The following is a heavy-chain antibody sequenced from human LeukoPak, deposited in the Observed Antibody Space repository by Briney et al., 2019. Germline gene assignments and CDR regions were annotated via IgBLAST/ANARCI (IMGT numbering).Heavy chain of an antibody. D-gene: IGHD2-21*01. Sequence: HPGGSLRLSCAASGFTFSNAWMSWVRQAPGKGLEWVGFIRSKAYGGTTEYAASVKGRFTISRDDSKSIAYLQMNSLKTEDTAVYYCTREVNWCDSGDCYPDYWGQGTLVTVSS. J-gene: IGHJ4*02. CDR3: TREVNWCDSGDCYPDY. CDR1: GFTFSNAW. V-gene: IGHV3-49*04. CDR2: IRSKAYGGTT.